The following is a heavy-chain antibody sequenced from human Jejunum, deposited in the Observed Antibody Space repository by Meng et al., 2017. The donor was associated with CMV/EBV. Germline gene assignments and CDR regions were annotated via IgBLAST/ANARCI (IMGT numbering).Heavy chain of an antibody. CDR1: GYTFTDYF. Sequence: SGYTFTDYFIHWVRQAPGQGLEWMGWVKPSSGDTNYAQKFQGRVIMTRAMSINTAYMELTRLTSDDTAVYYCARTFRRSSAEVDPWGQGTLVTVSS. CDR2: VKPSSGDT. J-gene: IGHJ5*02. D-gene: IGHD1-14*01. V-gene: IGHV1-2*02. CDR3: ARTFRRSSAEVDP.